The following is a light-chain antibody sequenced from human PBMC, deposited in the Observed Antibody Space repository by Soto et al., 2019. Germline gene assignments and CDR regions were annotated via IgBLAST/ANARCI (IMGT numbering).Light chain of an antibody. J-gene: IGKJ2*01. CDR1: QSVSSN. CDR2: GAS. CDR3: QQYSIWPYT. V-gene: IGKV3-15*01. Sequence: EIVMTQSPATLSVSPGERATLSCRASQSVSSNLAWYQEKLGQTPRLLIYGASTRATGIPARFSGSGSKTEFTLTISNLQSEDFAVYYCQQYSIWPYTFGQGTKLEIK.